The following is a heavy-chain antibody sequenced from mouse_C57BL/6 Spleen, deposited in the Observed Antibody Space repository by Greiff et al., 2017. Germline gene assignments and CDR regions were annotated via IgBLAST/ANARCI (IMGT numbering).Heavy chain of an antibody. D-gene: IGHD1-1*01. Sequence: DVKLQESGPGLVKPSPSLSLTCSVTGYSITSGYYWNWIRQFPGNKLEWMGYISYYGSTNYNPSLKNRISITRDTSKNQFFLKLNSVTTEDTATYYCARDGYYYGSSGAMEYWGQGTSVTVA. J-gene: IGHJ4*01. CDR2: ISYYGST. V-gene: IGHV3-6*01. CDR3: ARDGYYYGSSGAMEY. CDR1: GYSITSGYY.